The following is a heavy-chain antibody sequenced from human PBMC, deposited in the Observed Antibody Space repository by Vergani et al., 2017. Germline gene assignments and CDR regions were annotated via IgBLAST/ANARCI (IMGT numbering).Heavy chain of an antibody. V-gene: IGHV1-46*01. CDR2: INPSGGST. CDR1: GYTFTSYY. CDR3: ASRGELGGPGSTVTTNNWFDP. Sequence: QVQLVQSGAEVKKPGASVKVSCKASGYTFTSYYMHWVRQAPGQGLEWMGIINPSGGSTSYAQKFQGRVTMTRDTSTSTVYMELSSLRSEDTAVYYCASRGELGGPGSTVTTNNWFDPWGQGTLVTVSS. D-gene: IGHD4-17*01. J-gene: IGHJ5*02.